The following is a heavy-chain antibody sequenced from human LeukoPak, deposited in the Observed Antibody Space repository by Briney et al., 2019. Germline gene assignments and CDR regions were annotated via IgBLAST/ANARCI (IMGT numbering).Heavy chain of an antibody. CDR3: AKRDRTVTHAFDI. J-gene: IGHJ3*02. Sequence: GGSLRLSCAASGFTFSSYSMNWVRQAPGKGLEWVSYISSFSGTIYYADSVKGRFAISRDNSENTLYLQMNSLRAEDTAVYYCAKRDRTVTHAFDIWGQGTMVTVSS. CDR1: GFTFSSYS. CDR2: ISSFSGTI. D-gene: IGHD4-17*01. V-gene: IGHV3-48*01.